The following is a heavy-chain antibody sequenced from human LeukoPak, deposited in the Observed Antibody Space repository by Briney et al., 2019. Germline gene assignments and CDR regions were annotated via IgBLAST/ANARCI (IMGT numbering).Heavy chain of an antibody. Sequence: SGGSLRLSCAASGFTFSSYGMHWVRQAPGKGLEWVAVISYDGSNKYYADSVKGRFTISRDNSKNTLYLQMNSLRPEDTAVYYCVREGLGPSFSAWFDPWGHGTLVTVSS. V-gene: IGHV3-30*03. CDR3: VREGLGPSFSAWFDP. J-gene: IGHJ5*02. CDR2: ISYDGSNK. D-gene: IGHD3/OR15-3a*01. CDR1: GFTFSSYG.